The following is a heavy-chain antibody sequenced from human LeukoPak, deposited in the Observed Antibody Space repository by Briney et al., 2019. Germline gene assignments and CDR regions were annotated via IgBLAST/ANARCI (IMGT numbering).Heavy chain of an antibody. Sequence: SVKVSCKASGGTFSSYAISWVRQAPGQGLEWMGGIIPIFGTANYAQKFQGRVTITADESTSTAYMELSSLRSEDTAVYYCARDGRVTGDYYGMDVWGQGTTVTVSS. CDR1: GGTFSSYA. D-gene: IGHD4-23*01. J-gene: IGHJ6*02. CDR2: IIPIFGTA. CDR3: ARDGRVTGDYYGMDV. V-gene: IGHV1-69*01.